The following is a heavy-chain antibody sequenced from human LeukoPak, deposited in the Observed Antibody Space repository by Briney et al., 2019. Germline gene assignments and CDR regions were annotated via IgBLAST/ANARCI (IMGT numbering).Heavy chain of an antibody. CDR2: ISAYNGNT. V-gene: IGHV1-18*01. CDR1: GYTFTSYG. D-gene: IGHD3-9*01. J-gene: IGHJ4*02. CDR3: AKDHLPRLYYDIPAQGY. Sequence: ASVKVSCKASGYTFTSYGISWVRQAPGQGLEWMGWISAYNGNTNYAQKLQGRVTMTTDTSTSTAYMELRSLRAEDTAVYYCAKDHLPRLYYDIPAQGYWGQGTLVTVSS.